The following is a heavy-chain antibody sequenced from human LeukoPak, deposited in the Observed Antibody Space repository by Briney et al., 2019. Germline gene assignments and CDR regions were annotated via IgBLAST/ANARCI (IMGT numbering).Heavy chain of an antibody. CDR1: GFTFSSYS. CDR2: INQDGIEK. J-gene: IGHJ3*02. V-gene: IGHV3-7*03. D-gene: IGHD5-24*01. CDR3: ARGFDGYYGFDI. Sequence: PGGSLRLSCAASGFTFSSYSMNWVRQAPGKGLEWVANINQDGIEKYYVASVKGRFTISRDNAKNSMYVQMNSLRAEDTAVYYCARGFDGYYGFDIWGQGTMVTVSS.